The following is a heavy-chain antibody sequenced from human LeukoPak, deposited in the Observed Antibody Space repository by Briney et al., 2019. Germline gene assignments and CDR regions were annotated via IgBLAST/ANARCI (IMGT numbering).Heavy chain of an antibody. J-gene: IGHJ6*03. CDR2: INHSGST. CDR1: GGSFSGYY. V-gene: IGHV4-34*01. CDR3: ARGPWFGELGYYYYYMDV. D-gene: IGHD3-10*01. Sequence: SETLSLTCTVYGGSFSGYYWSWIRQPPGKGREWIGEINHSGSTNYSPCLKSRGTRSVDTSKNPFSLKLSSVTAADTAVYYCARGPWFGELGYYYYYMDVWGKGTTVTVSS.